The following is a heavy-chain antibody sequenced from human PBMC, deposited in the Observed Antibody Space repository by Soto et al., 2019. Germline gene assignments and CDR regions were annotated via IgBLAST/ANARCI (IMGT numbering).Heavy chain of an antibody. J-gene: IGHJ4*02. CDR3: ARTGYGWNDHSGYGN. CDR2: ITGSGDST. D-gene: IGHD5-12*01. CDR1: GRIFSTYT. V-gene: IGHV3-23*01. Sequence: PGESLKISCAASGRIFSTYTVSWVRQAPGKGLEWVSGITGSGDSTYYADSVKGRFTISRDNSKNTLYLQMNSLRSEDTAVYYCARTGYGWNDHSGYGNWGQGTLVTVSS.